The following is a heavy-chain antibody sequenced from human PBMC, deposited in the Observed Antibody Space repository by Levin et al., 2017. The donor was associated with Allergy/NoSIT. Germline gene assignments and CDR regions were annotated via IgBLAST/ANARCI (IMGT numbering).Heavy chain of an antibody. CDR2: INPNSGGT. Sequence: GESLKISCQASGYTFTGYYMHWVRQAPGQGLEWLGWINPNSGGTNYAQKFQGRVTMTRDTSISTAYMELSRLRSDDTAVYYCARDFLWFGDPWGQGTLVTVSS. V-gene: IGHV1-2*02. CDR3: ARDFLWFGDP. CDR1: GYTFTGYY. J-gene: IGHJ5*02. D-gene: IGHD3-10*01.